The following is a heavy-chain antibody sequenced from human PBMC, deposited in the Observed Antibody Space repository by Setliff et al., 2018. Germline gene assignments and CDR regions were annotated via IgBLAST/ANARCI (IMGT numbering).Heavy chain of an antibody. J-gene: IGHJ6*03. CDR1: GGSISNTFYY. CDR3: ARMSGFLYMDV. CDR2: IYTSWST. D-gene: IGHD3-3*01. V-gene: IGHV4-61*09. Sequence: TLSLTCAVSGGSISNTFYYWTWIRQPAGKGLEWIGQIYTSWSTNYNPSLKGRATLSIDASKKQFSLKLTSVTAADTAVYYCARMSGFLYMDVWGKGTTVTVSS.